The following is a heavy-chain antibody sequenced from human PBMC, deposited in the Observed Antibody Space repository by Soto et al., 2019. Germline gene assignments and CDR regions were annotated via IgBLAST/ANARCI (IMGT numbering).Heavy chain of an antibody. D-gene: IGHD3-9*01. Sequence: GESLKISCXGSGYSFTSYWISWVRQMPGKGLEWMGRIDPSDSYTNYSPSFQGHVTISADKSISTAYLQWSSLKASDTAMYYCARVETYDILTGYQSYYYYYGMDVWGQGTTVTVSS. CDR3: ARVETYDILTGYQSYYYYYGMDV. CDR1: GYSFTSYW. CDR2: IDPSDSYT. J-gene: IGHJ6*02. V-gene: IGHV5-10-1*01.